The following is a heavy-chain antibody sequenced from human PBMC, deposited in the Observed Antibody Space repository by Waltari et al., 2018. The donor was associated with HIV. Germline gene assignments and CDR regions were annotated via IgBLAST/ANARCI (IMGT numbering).Heavy chain of an antibody. D-gene: IGHD3-3*01. Sequence: QVQLQESGPGLVKPSETLSLTCTVSGYSISSGYYWGWIRQPPGKGLEWIGSIYHSGSTYYTPSLKSRVTISVDTSKNQFSLKLTSVTAADTAVYYCATGFWSGSRLNWCDPWGQGTLVTVSS. CDR2: IYHSGST. CDR1: GYSISSGYY. V-gene: IGHV4-38-2*02. J-gene: IGHJ5*02. CDR3: ATGFWSGSRLNWCDP.